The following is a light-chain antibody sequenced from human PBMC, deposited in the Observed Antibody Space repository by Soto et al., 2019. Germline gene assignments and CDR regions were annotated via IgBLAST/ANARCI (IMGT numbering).Light chain of an antibody. CDR2: DAS. CDR1: QDISDW. V-gene: IGKV1-5*01. Sequence: ILMTQSPPTLSASVGDRVIITCRASQDISDWLAWYQQKPGRAPNLLVFDASTLEEGVPSRFSGSGSGTEFTLTVSNLQSDDFATYYCQHYSTGPGLTFGGGTKVDIK. CDR3: QHYSTGPGLT. J-gene: IGKJ4*01.